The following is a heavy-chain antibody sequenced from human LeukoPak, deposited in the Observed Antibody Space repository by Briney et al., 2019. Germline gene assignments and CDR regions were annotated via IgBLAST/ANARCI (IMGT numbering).Heavy chain of an antibody. Sequence: GGSLRLSCAASGFTFSSFALHWVRQAPGKGLEYVSAISSNGGSTYYANSVKGRFTISRDNSKNTLYLQMNSLRAEDTAVYYCAKVGGYTYGHHTRGYFDYWGQGTLVTVSS. J-gene: IGHJ4*02. V-gene: IGHV3-64*01. D-gene: IGHD5-18*01. CDR2: ISSNGGST. CDR3: AKVGGYTYGHHTRGYFDY. CDR1: GFTFSSFA.